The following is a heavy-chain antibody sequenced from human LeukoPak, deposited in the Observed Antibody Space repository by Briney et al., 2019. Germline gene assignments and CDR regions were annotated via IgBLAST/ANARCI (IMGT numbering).Heavy chain of an antibody. CDR2: IYYSGST. J-gene: IGHJ4*02. V-gene: IGHV4-59*01. D-gene: IGHD5-18*01. CDR1: GGSISSYY. CDR3: ARLFASRYSYDLFDY. Sequence: PSETLSLTCTVSGGSISSYYWSWIRQPPGKGLEWIGYIYYSGSTNYNPSLKSRVTISVDTSKNQFSLKLSSVTAADTAVYYCARLFASRYSYDLFDYWGQGTLVTVSS.